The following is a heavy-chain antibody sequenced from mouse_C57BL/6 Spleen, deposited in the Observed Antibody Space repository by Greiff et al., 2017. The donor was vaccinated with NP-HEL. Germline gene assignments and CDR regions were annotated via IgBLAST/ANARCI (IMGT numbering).Heavy chain of an antibody. D-gene: IGHD4-1*01. CDR2: ISDGGSYT. V-gene: IGHV5-4*01. CDR3: ARDRTGTFDY. Sequence: EVKLVESGGGLVKPGGSLKLSCAASGFTFSSYAMSWVRQTPEKRLEWVATISDGGSYTYYPDNVKGRFTIYRDNAKNNLYLQMSHLKSEDTAMYYCARDRTGTFDYWGQGTTLTVSS. CDR1: GFTFSSYA. J-gene: IGHJ2*01.